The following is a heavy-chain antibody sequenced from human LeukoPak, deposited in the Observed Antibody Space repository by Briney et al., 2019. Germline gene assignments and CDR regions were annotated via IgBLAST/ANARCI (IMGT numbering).Heavy chain of an antibody. CDR2: ISGSGGST. D-gene: IGHD2-2*01. V-gene: IGHV3-23*01. J-gene: IGHJ4*02. CDR3: AKGAARYCSSTSCGLDY. CDR1: GFTFNNYS. Sequence: PGGSLRLSCAASGFTFNNYSMSWFRQAPGKGLEWVSAISGSGGSTYYADSVKGRFTISRDNSKNTLYLQMNSLRAEDTAVYYCAKGAARYCSSTSCGLDYWGQGTLVTVSS.